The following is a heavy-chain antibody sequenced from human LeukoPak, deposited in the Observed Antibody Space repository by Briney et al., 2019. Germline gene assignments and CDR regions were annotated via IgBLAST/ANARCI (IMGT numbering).Heavy chain of an antibody. CDR2: ISAYNGNT. D-gene: IGHD6-19*01. V-gene: IGHV1-18*01. CDR1: AYTFTSYG. CDR3: ARTSGYSSGWYFDY. J-gene: IGHJ4*02. Sequence: ASVKVSCKASAYTFTSYGISWVRQAPGQGLEWMGWISAYNGNTNYVQKLRDRVTMTTDTSTSTAYMELRSLRSDDTAVYYCARTSGYSSGWYFDYWGQGTLVTVSS.